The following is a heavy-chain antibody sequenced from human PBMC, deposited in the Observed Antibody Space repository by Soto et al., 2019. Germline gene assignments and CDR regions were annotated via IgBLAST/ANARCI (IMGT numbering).Heavy chain of an antibody. V-gene: IGHV1-46*01. CDR2: INPSGGST. CDR3: ARDLEAVAAPKGWFDP. J-gene: IGHJ5*02. D-gene: IGHD6-19*01. CDR1: GYTFTSYY. Sequence: ASVKVSCKASGYTFTSYYMHWVRQAPGQGLELMGIINPSGGSTSYAQKFQGRVTMTRDTSTSTVYMELSSLRSEDTAVYYCARDLEAVAAPKGWFDPWGQGTLVTVSS.